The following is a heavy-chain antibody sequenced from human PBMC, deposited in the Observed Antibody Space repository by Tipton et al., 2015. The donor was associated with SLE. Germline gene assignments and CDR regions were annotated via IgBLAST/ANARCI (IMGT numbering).Heavy chain of an antibody. CDR2: IFYGGYT. J-gene: IGHJ2*01. CDR3: AREFLNPVTTVHYYFDL. Sequence: TLSLTCSVSGASISSNNYHWGWVRPPPGKGLEWIGSIFYGGYTYYNPSLKSRVTMSVDPSKNQFSLKLISVTAADTAVYYCAREFLNPVTTVHYYFDLWGRGTLVTVSS. D-gene: IGHD4-11*01. V-gene: IGHV4-39*07. CDR1: GASISSNNYH.